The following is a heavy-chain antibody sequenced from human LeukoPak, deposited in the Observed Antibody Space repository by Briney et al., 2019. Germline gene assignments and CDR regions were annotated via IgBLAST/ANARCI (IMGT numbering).Heavy chain of an antibody. CDR3: ARVMAGPDAYSGYVWRTWGPWFDP. Sequence: GSLRLSCAASGFTFSSYSMNWVRQAPGKGLEWVSSISSSSSYIYYADSVKGRFTISRDNAKNSLYLQMNSLRAEDTAVYYCARVMAGPDAYSGYVWRTWGPWFDPWGQGTLVTVSS. J-gene: IGHJ5*02. D-gene: IGHD5-12*01. V-gene: IGHV3-21*01. CDR1: GFTFSSYS. CDR2: ISSSSSYI.